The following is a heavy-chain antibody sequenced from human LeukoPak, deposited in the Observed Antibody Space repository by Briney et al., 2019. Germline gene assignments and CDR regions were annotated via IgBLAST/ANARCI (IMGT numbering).Heavy chain of an antibody. CDR3: ARDATPDGIIFDY. CDR2: INQDGSEK. Sequence: PGGSLRLSCAASGFTFSSHWMNWVRQAQGKGLEWVANINQDGSEKYYVDSVKGRFTIPRDNAKNSLYLQMNSLRAEDTAVYYCARDATPDGIIFDYWGQGTLVTVSS. D-gene: IGHD3-16*01. J-gene: IGHJ4*02. V-gene: IGHV3-7*05. CDR1: GFTFSSHW.